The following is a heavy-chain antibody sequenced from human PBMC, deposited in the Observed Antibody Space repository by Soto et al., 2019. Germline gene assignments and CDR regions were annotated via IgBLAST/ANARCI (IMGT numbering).Heavy chain of an antibody. J-gene: IGHJ4*02. Sequence: GGSLRLSCAASGFTFSSYAMSWVRQAPGKGLEWVSAISGSGGSTYYADSVKGRFTISRDNSKNTLYLQMNSLRAEDTAVYYCAKDWGDWNALYPDYWGQGTLVTVSS. CDR2: ISGSGGST. CDR1: GFTFSSYA. CDR3: AKDWGDWNALYPDY. D-gene: IGHD1-1*01. V-gene: IGHV3-23*01.